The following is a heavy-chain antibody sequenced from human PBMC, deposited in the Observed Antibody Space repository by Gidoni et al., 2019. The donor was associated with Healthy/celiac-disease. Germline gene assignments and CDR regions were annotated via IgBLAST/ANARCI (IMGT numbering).Heavy chain of an antibody. CDR2: ISAYNGNT. D-gene: IGHD6-6*01. J-gene: IGHJ6*02. Sequence: QVQLVQSGAEVKKPGASVKVSCKASGYTFTSSGISWVRQATGQGLEWMGWISAYNGNTNYAQKLQGRVTMTTDTSTSTADMELRSLRSDDTAVYYCARDWASSPSSSLYYYYGMDVWGQGTTVTVSS. CDR3: ARDWASSPSSSLYYYYGMDV. CDR1: GYTFTSSG. V-gene: IGHV1-18*01.